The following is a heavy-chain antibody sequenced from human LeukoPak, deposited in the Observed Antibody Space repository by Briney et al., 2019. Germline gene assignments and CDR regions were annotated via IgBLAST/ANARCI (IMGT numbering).Heavy chain of an antibody. CDR2: MKSESGGGAT. CDR3: TTRAPDGLVPR. D-gene: IGHD3/OR15-3a*01. Sequence: GGSLRLSCAASGFTVTNAWMHWVRQAPGKGLEWVGRMKSESGGGATDYAAPVKGGFTISRDDSKNMLYLQMNRLKTEDTAVYYCTTRAPDGLVPRWGQGTLVTVSS. J-gene: IGHJ4*02. V-gene: IGHV3-15*07. CDR1: GFTVTNAW.